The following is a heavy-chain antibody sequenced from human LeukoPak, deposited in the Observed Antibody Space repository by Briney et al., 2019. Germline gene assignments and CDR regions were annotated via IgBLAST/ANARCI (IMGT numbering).Heavy chain of an antibody. CDR2: ISSSSSTI. D-gene: IGHD1-1*01. CDR3: ARYNWNDGFDP. CDR1: GFTFSSYS. V-gene: IGHV3-48*04. Sequence: GGSRRPSCAASGFTFSSYSMNWVGQAPGTGRKWVSYISSSSSTIYYADSVKGRFTISRDNAKNSLYLQMNSLRAEDTAVYYCARYNWNDGFDPWGQGTLVTVSS. J-gene: IGHJ5*02.